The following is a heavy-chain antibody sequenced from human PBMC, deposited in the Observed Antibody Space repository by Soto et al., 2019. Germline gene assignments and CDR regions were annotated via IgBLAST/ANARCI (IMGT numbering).Heavy chain of an antibody. CDR2: INHSGST. CDR1: GGSFSGYY. CDR3: ARGLSAAPQTLNWFDP. Sequence: SETLSLTCAVYGGSFSGYYWSWIRQPPGKGLEWIGEINHSGSTNYNPSLKSRVTISVDTSKNQFSLKLSSVTAADTAVYYCARGLSAAPQTLNWFDPWGQGTLVTVSS. D-gene: IGHD6-13*01. J-gene: IGHJ5*02. V-gene: IGHV4-34*01.